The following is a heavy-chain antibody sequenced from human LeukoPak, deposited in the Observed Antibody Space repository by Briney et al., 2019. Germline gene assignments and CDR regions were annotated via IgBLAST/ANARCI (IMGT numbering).Heavy chain of an antibody. J-gene: IGHJ4*02. V-gene: IGHV3-9*01. D-gene: IGHD3-22*01. CDR1: GFTLDDYA. CDR3: AKDVYYYDSSGYDY. Sequence: GGSLRLSCAASGFTLDDYAMHWVRQAPGKGLEWVSGISWNSGSIGYADSVKGRFTISRDNAKNSLYLQMNSLRAEDTALYYCAKDVYYYDSSGYDYWGQGTLVTVSS. CDR2: ISWNSGSI.